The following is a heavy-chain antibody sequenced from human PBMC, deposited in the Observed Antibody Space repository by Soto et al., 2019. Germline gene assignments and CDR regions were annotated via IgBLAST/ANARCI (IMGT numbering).Heavy chain of an antibody. CDR3: ARESADTAMVLARSFVY. Sequence: PGGSLRLSCAASGFTFSDYYMSWIRQAPGKGLEWVSYISSSGSTIYYADSVKGRFTISRDNAKNSLYLQMNSLRAEDTAVYYCARESADTAMVLARSFVYWGQGTLVTVSS. D-gene: IGHD5-18*01. V-gene: IGHV3-11*01. CDR1: GFTFSDYY. CDR2: ISSSGSTI. J-gene: IGHJ4*02.